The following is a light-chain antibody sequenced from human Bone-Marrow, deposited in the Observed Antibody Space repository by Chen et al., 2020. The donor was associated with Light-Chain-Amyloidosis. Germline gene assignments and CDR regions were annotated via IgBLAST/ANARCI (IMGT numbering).Light chain of an antibody. J-gene: IGLJ3*02. CDR1: NIGSTS. Sequence: SYVLTQPSSGSVAPGQTATIACGGNNIGSTSVQWYQQTPGQAPLLVVYDDSDRPSGIPARLSGSNSGNTATLTISRVEAGDEADYYCQVWDRSSDRPVFGGGTKLTVL. CDR3: QVWDRSSDRPV. CDR2: DDS. V-gene: IGLV3-21*02.